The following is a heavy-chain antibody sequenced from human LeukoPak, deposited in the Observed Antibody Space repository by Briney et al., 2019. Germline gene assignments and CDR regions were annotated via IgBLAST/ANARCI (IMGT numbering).Heavy chain of an antibody. D-gene: IGHD3-16*01. Sequence: PSQTLSLTRTVSGGSISSGSYYGSWIRQPAGKGLEWIGRIYTSGSTNYNPSLKSRVTISVDTSKNQFSLKLSSVTAADTAVYYCARGHMITFGGVSPGFDYWGQGTLVTVSS. CDR2: IYTSGST. CDR3: ARGHMITFGGVSPGFDY. CDR1: GGSISSGSYY. V-gene: IGHV4-61*02. J-gene: IGHJ4*02.